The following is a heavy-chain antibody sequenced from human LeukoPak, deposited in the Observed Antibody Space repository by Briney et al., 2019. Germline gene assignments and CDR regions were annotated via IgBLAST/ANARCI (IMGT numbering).Heavy chain of an antibody. CDR1: GFTFSSYS. J-gene: IGHJ4*02. D-gene: IGHD2-15*01. CDR2: ISSSSSYI. Sequence: PGGSLRLSCAASGFTFSSYSMNWVRQAPGKGLEWVSSISSSSSYICYADSVKGRFTISRDNAKNSLYLQMNSLRAEDTAVYYCAGYCSGGSCYSAFDYWGQGTLVTVSS. V-gene: IGHV3-21*01. CDR3: AGYCSGGSCYSAFDY.